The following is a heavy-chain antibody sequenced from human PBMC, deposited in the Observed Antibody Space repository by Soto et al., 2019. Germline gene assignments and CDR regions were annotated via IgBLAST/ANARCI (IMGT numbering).Heavy chain of an antibody. CDR1: GESISSSSYY. Sequence: SETLSLTCIVSGESISSSSYYWGWIRQPPGKGLEWIGSIYYSGRTYYNPSFKSRVTISIDTSKNQFSLKLSSVTATDTAVYYCAKQRTTVVTQAYFDHWGQGALVTVSS. D-gene: IGHD2-21*02. CDR3: AKQRTTVVTQAYFDH. CDR2: IYYSGRT. J-gene: IGHJ4*02. V-gene: IGHV4-39*01.